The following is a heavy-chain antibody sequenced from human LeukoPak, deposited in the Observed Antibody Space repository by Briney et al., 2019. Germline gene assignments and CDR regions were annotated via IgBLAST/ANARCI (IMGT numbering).Heavy chain of an antibody. V-gene: IGHV3-23*01. CDR2: ISGSGGST. CDR3: ARDVGDGYNPYYFDY. Sequence: PGGSLRLSCAASGFTFSSYAMSWVRQAPGKGLEWVSAISGSGGSTYYADSVKGRFTISRDNSKNTLYLQMNNLRAEDTAVYYCARDVGDGYNPYYFDYWGQGTLVTVSS. J-gene: IGHJ4*02. CDR1: GFTFSSYA. D-gene: IGHD5-24*01.